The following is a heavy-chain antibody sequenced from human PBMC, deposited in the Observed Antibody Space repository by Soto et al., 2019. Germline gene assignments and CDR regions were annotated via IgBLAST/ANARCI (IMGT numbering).Heavy chain of an antibody. J-gene: IGHJ3*01. D-gene: IGHD3-16*02. CDR3: GRGLSLRGDFDV. CDR2: IYHAGSP. V-gene: IGHV4-4*02. CDR1: GGSISSSSW. Sequence: HLQESGPGLVKPSGTLSLTCDVSGGSISSSSWWTWVRQSPGKGLEWIGEIYHAGSPNYNPSFQGRVTILADKSKNHFSLRLTSVTAADTAIYYCGRGLSLRGDFDVWGQGTTVTVSS.